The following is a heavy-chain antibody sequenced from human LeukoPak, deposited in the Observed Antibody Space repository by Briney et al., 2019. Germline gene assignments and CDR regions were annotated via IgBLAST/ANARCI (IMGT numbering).Heavy chain of an antibody. Sequence: KTSETLSLTCTVSGGSISSYYWSWIRQPPGKGLEWIGYIYYSGSTNYNPSLKNRVTISVDTSKNQFSLKLSSVTAADTAVYYCAREGDFDWFDPWGQGTLVTVSS. CDR3: AREGDFDWFDP. J-gene: IGHJ5*02. D-gene: IGHD3-16*01. V-gene: IGHV4-59*01. CDR2: IYYSGST. CDR1: GGSISSYY.